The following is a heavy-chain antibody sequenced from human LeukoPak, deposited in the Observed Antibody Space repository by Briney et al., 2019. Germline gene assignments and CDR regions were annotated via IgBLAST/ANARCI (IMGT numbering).Heavy chain of an antibody. V-gene: IGHV1-46*01. Sequence: GASVKVSCKAFGYTFTSNYMHWVRQAPGQGLEWMGIINPSGGSTSYAQKFQGRVTMTRDMSTSTVYMELSSLRSEDTAVYYCARGANYYDSSGYYYYYYYMDVWGKGTTVTVSS. D-gene: IGHD3-22*01. CDR2: INPSGGST. CDR3: ARGANYYDSSGYYYYYYYMDV. CDR1: GYTFTSNY. J-gene: IGHJ6*03.